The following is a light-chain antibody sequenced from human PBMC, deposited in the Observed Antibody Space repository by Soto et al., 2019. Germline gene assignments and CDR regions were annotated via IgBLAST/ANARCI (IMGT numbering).Light chain of an antibody. J-gene: IGKJ4*01. CDR3: QQSYSTPFT. V-gene: IGKV1-39*01. CDR2: AAS. CDR1: QSISNF. Sequence: DIQMTQSPSSLSASVGDRVTITCRASQSISNFLNWYQQKPGKAPKLLIYAASSLQSGVPARFSGSGSETDFTLTISSLQPEDFATYYCQQSYSTPFTFGGGTKVELK.